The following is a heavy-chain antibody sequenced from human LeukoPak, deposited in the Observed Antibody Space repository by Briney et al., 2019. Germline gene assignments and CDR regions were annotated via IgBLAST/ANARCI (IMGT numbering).Heavy chain of an antibody. CDR3: VPSPWSGEGGY. Sequence: PGGSLRLSCSVAGFSFSSYGMQGVRQAPGKGLEYVSVISDDWSRTNYAVTVRGRFTISRDTPKTTLKLQMNNLRGDDTAVYYCVPSPWSGEGGYWGQGTLLTVSS. D-gene: IGHD3-10*01. CDR2: ISDDWSRT. J-gene: IGHJ4*02. CDR1: GFSFSSYG. V-gene: IGHV3-64D*06.